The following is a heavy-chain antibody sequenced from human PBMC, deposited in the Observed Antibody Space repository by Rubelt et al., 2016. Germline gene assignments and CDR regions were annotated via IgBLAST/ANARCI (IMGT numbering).Heavy chain of an antibody. CDR2: ISSDSSTV. CDR1: GFTFSSYS. J-gene: IGHJ4*02. CDR3: AGAFDY. V-gene: IGHV3-48*02. Sequence: GSLRLSCAASGFTFSSYSMNWVRQAPGKGLEWVSYISSDSSTVYYADSVKGRFTISRDNAKNSLSLQMDSLRDEDTAVYYCAGAFDYWGRGTAVIVSS.